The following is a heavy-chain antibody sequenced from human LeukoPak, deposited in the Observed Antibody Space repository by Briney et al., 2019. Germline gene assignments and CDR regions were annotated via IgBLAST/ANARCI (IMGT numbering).Heavy chain of an antibody. CDR3: ARAPLGGSYCDY. V-gene: IGHV4-59*01. D-gene: IGHD1-26*01. CDR1: GGSISSYY. Sequence: SETLSLTCTVSGGSISSYYWSWIRQPPGKGLEWIGYIYYSGSTNYNPSLKSRVTISVDTSKNQFSLKLSSVTAADTAVYYCARAPLGGSYCDYWGQGTLVTVSS. CDR2: IYYSGST. J-gene: IGHJ4*02.